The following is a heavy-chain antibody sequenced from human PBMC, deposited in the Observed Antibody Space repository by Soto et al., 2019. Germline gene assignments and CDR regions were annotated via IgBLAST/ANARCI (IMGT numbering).Heavy chain of an antibody. V-gene: IGHV4-39*01. CDR3: ASSDRSGFGFDY. Sequence: SETLSLTCTVSGGSISDDTYYWGWIRQPPGKGLEWIGSIYYSGTSSYNPSLESRVTMSVDTSKKQLSLRLRSVTATDTAVYYCASSDRSGFGFDYWGQGTLVTVSS. D-gene: IGHD3-22*01. CDR1: GGSISDDTYY. CDR2: IYYSGTS. J-gene: IGHJ4*02.